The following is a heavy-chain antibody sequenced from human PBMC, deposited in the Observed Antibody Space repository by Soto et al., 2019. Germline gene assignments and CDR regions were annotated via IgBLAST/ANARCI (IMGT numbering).Heavy chain of an antibody. CDR3: AKDREYSNSSPGIHYNYYGMDV. V-gene: IGHV3-30*18. CDR1: GFTFRIYG. Sequence: QVQLVESGGGVVQPGRSLRLSCAASGFTFRIYGMHWVRQAPGKGLEWVAVISYDGSNRHYADSVKGRFTISRDNSKNTRYMQMTSLRAEDTAVYYCAKDREYSNSSPGIHYNYYGMDVWGQGTTVTVSS. CDR2: ISYDGSNR. D-gene: IGHD6-6*01. J-gene: IGHJ6*02.